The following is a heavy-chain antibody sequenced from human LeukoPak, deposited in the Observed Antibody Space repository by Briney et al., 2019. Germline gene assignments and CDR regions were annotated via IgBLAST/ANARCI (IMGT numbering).Heavy chain of an antibody. Sequence: PGGSLRLSCAPSGFTVSSNYMSWVRQAPGKGLEWVSVIYSGGSTYYADPVKGRFTISRDNSKNTLYLQMNSLRAEDTAVYYCAKDRGVEWLLDYWGQGTLVTVSS. J-gene: IGHJ4*02. D-gene: IGHD3-3*01. CDR3: AKDRGVEWLLDY. V-gene: IGHV3-53*05. CDR2: IYSGGST. CDR1: GFTVSSNY.